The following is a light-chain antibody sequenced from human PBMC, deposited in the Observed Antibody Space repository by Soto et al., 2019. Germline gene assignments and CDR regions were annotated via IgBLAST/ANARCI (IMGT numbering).Light chain of an antibody. CDR3: AAWDASLNGVV. V-gene: IGLV1-36*01. J-gene: IGLJ2*01. CDR2: YDD. CDR1: SSNIGNNA. Sequence: QSVLTQPPSVSEAPRQRVTISCSGSSSNIGNNAVNWYQQLPGKAPKFLIYYDDLLPSGVSDRFSGSKSGTSASLAISGLQSEDEADYYCAAWDASLNGVVFGGGTKLTVL.